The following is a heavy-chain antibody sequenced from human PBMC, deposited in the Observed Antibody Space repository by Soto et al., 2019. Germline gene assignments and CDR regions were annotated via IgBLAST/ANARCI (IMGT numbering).Heavy chain of an antibody. Sequence: GGSLRLSCAASGVTFSYYWMHGVRQTPEKGLVWVARIYSDGSATTYADSVKGRFTISRDNSKNTLYLQMNSLRADDAAVYYCARGNYGGFDYWGQGTLVTVSS. D-gene: IGHD4-17*01. CDR2: IYSDGSAT. CDR3: ARGNYGGFDY. V-gene: IGHV3-74*03. CDR1: GVTFSYYW. J-gene: IGHJ4*02.